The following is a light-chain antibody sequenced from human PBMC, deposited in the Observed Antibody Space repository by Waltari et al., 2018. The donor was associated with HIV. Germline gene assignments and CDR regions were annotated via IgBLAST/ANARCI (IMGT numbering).Light chain of an antibody. V-gene: IGKV1-39*01. CDR3: QQSYSTPRT. J-gene: IGKJ2*01. CDR1: QSITNY. Sequence: DIQLTQSQSSLSASVGDRVTITCRASQSITNYLNWYQQKPGKAPRLLIFAGSSLQSGVPARFRGSGSGTDFTLTITSLQAEDFATDYCQQSYSTPRTFGQGTKLDIK. CDR2: AGS.